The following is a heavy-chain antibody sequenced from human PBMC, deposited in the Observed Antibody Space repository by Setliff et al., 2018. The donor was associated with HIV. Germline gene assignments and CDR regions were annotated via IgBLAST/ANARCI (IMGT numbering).Heavy chain of an antibody. CDR1: GASISSSSYY. V-gene: IGHV4-39*07. D-gene: IGHD4-17*01. Sequence: SETLSLTCTVSGASISSSSYYWGWISQPPGKGLEWIGSIYYSGSTYYNPSLKSRVTISVDTSKNQFSLKLSSVTAADTAVYYCASSTTVVTPFFDYWGQLTLVTVSS. CDR3: ASSTTVVTPFFDY. J-gene: IGHJ4*02. CDR2: IYYSGST.